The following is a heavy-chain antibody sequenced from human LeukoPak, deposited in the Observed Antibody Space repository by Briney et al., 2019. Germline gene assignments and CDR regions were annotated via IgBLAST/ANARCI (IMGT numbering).Heavy chain of an antibody. D-gene: IGHD1-26*01. V-gene: IGHV3-30*02. CDR3: AKLSGSSPYYYYYYMDV. CDR1: GFTFSSYG. CDR2: IRYDGSNK. J-gene: IGHJ6*03. Sequence: GGSLRLSCAASGFTFSSYGMHWVRQAPGKGLEWVAFIRYDGSNKYYADSVKGRFTISRDNAKNSLYLQMNSLRAEDTAVYYCAKLSGSSPYYYYYYMDVWGKGTTVTISS.